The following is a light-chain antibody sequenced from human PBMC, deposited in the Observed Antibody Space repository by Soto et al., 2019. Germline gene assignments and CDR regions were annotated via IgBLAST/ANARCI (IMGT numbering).Light chain of an antibody. CDR2: SYT. CDR3: QSYDNNLNVVV. V-gene: IGLV1-40*01. CDR1: NSNIGVGYD. J-gene: IGLJ2*01. Sequence: QSALTQPPSVSGAPGQSITISCTGSNSNIGVGYDVHWYQQVPGTAPKLIIYSYTNRPSGVPDRFSGSKSGNSASLAITGLQAEDEADYHCQSYDNNLNVVVFGGGTKLTVL.